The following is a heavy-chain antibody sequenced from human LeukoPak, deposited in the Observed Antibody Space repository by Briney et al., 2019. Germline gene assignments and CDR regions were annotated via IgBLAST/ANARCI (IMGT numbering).Heavy chain of an antibody. V-gene: IGHV3-30-3*01. CDR3: ARQPYSYGYFDY. CDR1: GFTFSSYA. D-gene: IGHD5-18*01. Sequence: GRSLRLSCAASGFTFSSYAMHWVRQAPGKGLEWVAVISYDGSNKYYADSVKGRFTISRDNSKNTLYLQMNSLRAEDTAVYYCARQPYSYGYFDYWGQGTLVTVSS. CDR2: ISYDGSNK. J-gene: IGHJ4*02.